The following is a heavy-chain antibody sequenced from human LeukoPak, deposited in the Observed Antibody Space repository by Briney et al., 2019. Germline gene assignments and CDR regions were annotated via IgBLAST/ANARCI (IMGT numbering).Heavy chain of an antibody. V-gene: IGHV5-51*01. CDR2: IYPADSDT. J-gene: IGHJ4*02. D-gene: IGHD4-23*01. Sequence: GESLKISCKGSGYSSASHWIGWVRQMPGKGLEWMGIIYPADSDTRYSPSFEGQVTISADKSISTAYLQWNSLKTSDTAMYYCARRDFGGNSHFDYWAQGTLVTVSS. CDR1: GYSSASHW. CDR3: ARRDFGGNSHFDY.